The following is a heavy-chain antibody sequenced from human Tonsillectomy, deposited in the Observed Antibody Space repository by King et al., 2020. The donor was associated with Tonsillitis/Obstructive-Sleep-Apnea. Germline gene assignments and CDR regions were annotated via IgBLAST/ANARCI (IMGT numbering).Heavy chain of an antibody. D-gene: IGHD2-2*02. Sequence: VQLVESGAEVKKPGASVKVSYKASGYTFTSYYMHWVRQAPGQGLEWMGIINPSGGSTRYAQKFQGRVTMTRDTSTSTVYMGLSSLRSEDTAVYYCARGGGHCSSTSCYSDYYYYYYMDVWGKGTTVTVSS. V-gene: IGHV1-46*01. CDR3: ARGGGHCSSTSCYSDYYYYYYMDV. CDR2: INPSGGST. J-gene: IGHJ6*03. CDR1: GYTFTSYY.